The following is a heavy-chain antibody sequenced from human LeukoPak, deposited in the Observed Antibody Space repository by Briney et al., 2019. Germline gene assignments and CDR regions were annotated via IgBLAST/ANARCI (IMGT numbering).Heavy chain of an antibody. Sequence: GSLRLSCAASGFTFGSYAMSWIRQPPGKGLEWIGEINHSGSTNYNPSLKSRVTISVDTSKNQFSLKLSSVTAADTAVYYCARGGTIFGVVLFDPWGQGTLVTVSS. CDR1: GFTFGSYA. V-gene: IGHV4-34*01. D-gene: IGHD3-3*01. J-gene: IGHJ5*02. CDR3: ARGGTIFGVVLFDP. CDR2: INHSGST.